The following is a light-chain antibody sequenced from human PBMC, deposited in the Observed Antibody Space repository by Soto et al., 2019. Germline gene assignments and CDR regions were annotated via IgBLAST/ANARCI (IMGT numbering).Light chain of an antibody. V-gene: IGLV2-14*01. CDR3: SSYTSSSTLV. CDR1: SSDVGGHNY. CDR2: EVS. J-gene: IGLJ2*01. Sequence: QSALTQPASVSGSPGQSITISCTGTSSDVGGHNYVSWYQQHPGKAPKPMIYEVSNRPSGVSNRFSGSKSGNTASLTISGLQAEDEADYYCSSYTSSSTLVFGGGTKLTVL.